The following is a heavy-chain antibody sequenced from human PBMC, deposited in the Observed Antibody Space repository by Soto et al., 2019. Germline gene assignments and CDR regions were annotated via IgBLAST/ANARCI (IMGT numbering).Heavy chain of an antibody. V-gene: IGHV4-30-4*01. J-gene: IGHJ6*02. Sequence: SETLSLTCTVSGGSISSGDYYLSWIRQPPGKGLEWIGYIYYSGSTYYNPSLKSRVTISVDTSKNQFSLKLSSVTAADTAVYYCARAAPLRYYYYGMDVWGQGTTVTVS. CDR3: ARAAPLRYYYYGMDV. CDR1: GGSISSGDYY. CDR2: IYYSGST.